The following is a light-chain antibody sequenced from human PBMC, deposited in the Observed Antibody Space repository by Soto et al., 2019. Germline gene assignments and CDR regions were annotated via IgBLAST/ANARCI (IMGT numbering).Light chain of an antibody. CDR1: QSVSSY. CDR3: QQRSNWSIT. V-gene: IGKV3-11*01. CDR2: DAS. Sequence: EIVLTQSPATLSLSPGERATLSCRASQSVSSYLAWYQQKPGQAPRLLIYDASNRATGIPARFSGSGSGTDFTLTISSLEPEDFAVYYCQQRSNWSITVGQGTKVDIK. J-gene: IGKJ1*01.